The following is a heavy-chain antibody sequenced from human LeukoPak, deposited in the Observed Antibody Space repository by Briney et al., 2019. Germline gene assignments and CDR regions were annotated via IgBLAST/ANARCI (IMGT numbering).Heavy chain of an antibody. CDR1: GFTFSSYS. D-gene: IGHD3-10*01. V-gene: IGHV3-21*01. J-gene: IGHJ5*02. CDR3: ARVVHGSGSYGWFDP. CDR2: ISSNSRYI. Sequence: PGGSLRLSCAASGFTFSSYSMNWVRQAPGKGLEWVSSISSNSRYIYYADSLKGRFTISRDHAKNPLYLQMNSLRAEDTAVYYCARVVHGSGSYGWFDPWGQGTLVTVSS.